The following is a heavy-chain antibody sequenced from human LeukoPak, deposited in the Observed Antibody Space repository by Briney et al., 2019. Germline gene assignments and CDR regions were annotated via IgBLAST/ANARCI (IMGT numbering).Heavy chain of an antibody. D-gene: IGHD2/OR15-2a*01. CDR2: FDPEDGET. CDR3: TTVADYFLP. J-gene: IGHJ4*02. Sequence: ASVKVSCKVSGYTLTELAMHWVRQAPGKGLEWMGGFDPEDGETIYSQRFQGRVTMTEDTSTDTAYMELSSLRSEDTAIYYCTTVADYFLPWGQGTLVTVSS. CDR1: GYTLTELA. V-gene: IGHV1-24*01.